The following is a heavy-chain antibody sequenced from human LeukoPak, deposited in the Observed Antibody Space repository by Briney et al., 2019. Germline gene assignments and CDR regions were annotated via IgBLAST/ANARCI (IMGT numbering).Heavy chain of an antibody. CDR1: GYTFTSYG. J-gene: IGHJ5*02. V-gene: IGHV1-18*01. D-gene: IGHD3-10*01. CDR2: ISAYNGNT. Sequence: ASVKVSCKASGYTFTSYGISWVRQAPGQGLEWMGWISAYNGNTNYAQKLQGRVTMTTDTSTSTAYMELRSLRSDDTAVYYCARDWDRMVRGVIRSWFDPWGQGTLVTVSS. CDR3: ARDWDRMVRGVIRSWFDP.